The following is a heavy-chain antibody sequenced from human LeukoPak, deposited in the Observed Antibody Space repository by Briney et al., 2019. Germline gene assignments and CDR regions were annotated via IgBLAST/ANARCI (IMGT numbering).Heavy chain of an antibody. CDR1: GGSFSGYY. D-gene: IGHD3-3*01. CDR2: INHSGST. CDR3: ARGKNYDFWSLGYGMDV. V-gene: IGHV4-34*01. J-gene: IGHJ6*02. Sequence: SETLSLTCAVYGGSFSGYYWSWVRQPPGKGLEWIGEINHSGSTNYNPSLKSRVTISVDTSKNQFSLKLSSVTAADTAVYYCARGKNYDFWSLGYGMDVWGQGTTVTVSS.